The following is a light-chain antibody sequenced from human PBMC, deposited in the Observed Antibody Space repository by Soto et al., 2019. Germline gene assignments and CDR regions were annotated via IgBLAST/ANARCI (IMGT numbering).Light chain of an antibody. J-gene: IGKJ4*01. Sequence: EIVLTQSPATLSLSPGERATFSCRASQSLGYYLAWFQQKRGQAPRLLIYDASNRATGIPARFSGSGSGTDFTLTISSLEPEDFAVYYCQQRRDWPLTFGGGTKVEIK. V-gene: IGKV3-11*01. CDR1: QSLGYY. CDR2: DAS. CDR3: QQRRDWPLT.